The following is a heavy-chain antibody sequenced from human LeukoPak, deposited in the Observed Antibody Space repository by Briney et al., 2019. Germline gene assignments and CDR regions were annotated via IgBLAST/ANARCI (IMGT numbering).Heavy chain of an antibody. V-gene: IGHV3-23*01. D-gene: IGHD3-9*01. CDR1: GFTFSSYA. J-gene: IGHJ3*02. CDR3: ARVLPHYDILTGYYPPPDAFDI. CDR2: FSGNGGGT. Sequence: GGSLRLSCAASGFTFSSYAMSWVRQAPGKGLEWVSSFSGNGGGTYYGDSVKGRFTISRDNSKNTLYLQMNSLRADDTAVYYCARVLPHYDILTGYYPPPDAFDIWGQGTMVTVSS.